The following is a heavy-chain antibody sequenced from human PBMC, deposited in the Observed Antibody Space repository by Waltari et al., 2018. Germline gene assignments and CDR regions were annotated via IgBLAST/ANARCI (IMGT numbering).Heavy chain of an antibody. J-gene: IGHJ3*02. CDR1: GGSISSSKW. CDR2: IYHSGST. D-gene: IGHD6-13*01. Sequence: QVQLQESGPGLVKPSGTLSLTCAVSGGSISSSKWWSWVRQPPGKGREWIGEIYHSGSTNSNPSLRSPVTISVDKSKNQFSLKLSSVTAADAAVYYCARDRGAAAGRALIWGQGTMVTVSS. V-gene: IGHV4-4*02. CDR3: ARDRGAAAGRALI.